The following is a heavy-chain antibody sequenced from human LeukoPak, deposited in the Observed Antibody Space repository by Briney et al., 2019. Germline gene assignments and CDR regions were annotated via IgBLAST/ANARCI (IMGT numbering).Heavy chain of an antibody. CDR2: INHSGST. CDR1: GGSISSSSYY. D-gene: IGHD2/OR15-2a*01. J-gene: IGHJ4*02. Sequence: SETLSLTCTVSGGSISSSSYYWGWIRQPPGKGLEWIGEINHSGSTNYNPSLKSRVTISVDTSKNQFSLKLSSVTAADTAVYYCARRPTASFFRRRVHYYFDYWGQGTLVTVSS. CDR3: ARRPTASFFRRRVHYYFDY. V-gene: IGHV4-39*07.